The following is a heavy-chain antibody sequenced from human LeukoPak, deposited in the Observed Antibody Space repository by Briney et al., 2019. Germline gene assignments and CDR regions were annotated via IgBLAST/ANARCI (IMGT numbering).Heavy chain of an antibody. V-gene: IGHV1-2*02. J-gene: IGHJ3*02. CDR2: INPNSGGT. CDR3: ARGLATYDSSGYTAFDI. Sequence: GASVKVSCKASGYTFTSYYMHWVRQAPGQGLEWMGWINPNSGGTNYAQKFQGRVTMTRDTSISTAYMELSRLRSDDTAVYYCARGLATYDSSGYTAFDIWGQGTMVTVSS. D-gene: IGHD3-22*01. CDR1: GYTFTSYY.